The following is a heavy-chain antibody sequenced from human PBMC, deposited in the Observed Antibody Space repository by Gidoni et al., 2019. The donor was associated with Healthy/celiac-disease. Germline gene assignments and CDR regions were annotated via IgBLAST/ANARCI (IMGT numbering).Heavy chain of an antibody. D-gene: IGHD3-3*01. V-gene: IGHV1-46*01. J-gene: IGHJ6*03. CDR3: ARGACYDVWSSYIAPFYCYYMDV. Sequence: VQLVQSGAEVKKPGASVKVSCKASGYSSTSYYLQPLRQAPGQGLEWMGIINPSGGSTSYAQKFQSRVTMTRDTSTSTVYMELSSLRSEDTAVYYCARGACYDVWSSYIAPFYCYYMDVWGKGTTVTVSS. CDR2: INPSGGST. CDR1: GYSSTSYY.